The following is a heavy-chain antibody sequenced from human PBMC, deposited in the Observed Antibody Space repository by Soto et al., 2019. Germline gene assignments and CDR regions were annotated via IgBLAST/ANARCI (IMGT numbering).Heavy chain of an antibody. V-gene: IGHV1-18*01. J-gene: IGHJ6*02. CDR3: AREPSAVRGYCSGGSCPGTYYYYGMDV. CDR2: ISAYNGNT. D-gene: IGHD2-15*01. CDR1: GYTFTSYG. Sequence: GASVKVSCKASGYTFTSYGISWVRQAPGQGLEWMGWISAYNGNTNYAQKLQGRVTMTTDTSTSAAYMELRSLRSDDTAVYYCAREPSAVRGYCSGGSCPGTYYYYGMDVWGQGTTVTVSS.